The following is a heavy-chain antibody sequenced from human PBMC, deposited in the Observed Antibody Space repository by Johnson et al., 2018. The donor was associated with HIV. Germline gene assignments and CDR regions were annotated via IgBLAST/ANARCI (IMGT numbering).Heavy chain of an antibody. CDR1: GFTFSSYG. J-gene: IGHJ3*02. V-gene: IGHV3-7*01. D-gene: IGHD3-10*01. CDR2: IKQDGSEK. CDR3: AKDPGWFGEPGDAFDI. Sequence: AQLVESGGGVVQPGGSLRLSCAASGFTFSSYGMHWVRQAPGKGLERVANIKQDGSEKYYVDSVRGRFTISRDNSKNTLYLQMNSLSAGDTAVYYCAKDPGWFGEPGDAFDIWGQGTMVTVSS.